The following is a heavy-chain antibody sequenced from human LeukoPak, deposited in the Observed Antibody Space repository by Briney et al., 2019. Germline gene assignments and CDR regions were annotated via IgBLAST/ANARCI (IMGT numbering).Heavy chain of an antibody. D-gene: IGHD2/OR15-2a*01. CDR1: RFTFSNYA. CDR3: AKTFFGYTNYFDY. CDR2: ISVGGGTT. Sequence: GGSLRLSCAASRFTFSNYAMSWVRQGPGKGLEWVSGISVGGGTTDYADSVKGRFTISRDNSKNTLYVQMNSLRAEDTAVYYCAKTFFGYTNYFDYWGQGTQVTVSS. J-gene: IGHJ4*02. V-gene: IGHV3-23*01.